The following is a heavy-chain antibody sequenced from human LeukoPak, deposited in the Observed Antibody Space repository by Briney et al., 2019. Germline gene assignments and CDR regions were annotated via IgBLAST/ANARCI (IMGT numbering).Heavy chain of an antibody. V-gene: IGHV1-8*01. D-gene: IGHD3-22*01. CDR3: ARAKGYYYDSRGYFGY. J-gene: IGHJ4*02. CDR1: GYTFTSYD. Sequence: ASVKVSCKASGYTFTSYDINWVRQASGQGLEWMGWMNPNSAHTGYAQKFQGRVTMTRNTSISTAYMELSSLRSEDTAVYYCARAKGYYYDSRGYFGYWGQGTLVTVSS. CDR2: MNPNSAHT.